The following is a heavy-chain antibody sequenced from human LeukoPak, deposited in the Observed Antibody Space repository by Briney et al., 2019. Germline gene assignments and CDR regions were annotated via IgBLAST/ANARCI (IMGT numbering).Heavy chain of an antibody. CDR2: ISWNSGSI. D-gene: IGHD2-15*01. Sequence: PGRSLRLSCAASGFTFDDYAMHWVRQAPGKGLEWVSGISWNSGSIGYADSVKGRFTISRDNAKNSLYLQMNSLRAEDTALYYCAKDMGGGGSSYYGMDVWGQGITVTVSS. CDR3: AKDMGGGGSSYYGMDV. J-gene: IGHJ6*02. V-gene: IGHV3-9*01. CDR1: GFTFDDYA.